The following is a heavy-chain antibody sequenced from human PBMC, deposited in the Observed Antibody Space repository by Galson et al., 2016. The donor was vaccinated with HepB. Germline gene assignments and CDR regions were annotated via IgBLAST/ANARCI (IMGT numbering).Heavy chain of an antibody. Sequence: SVKVSCKASGYTFTSFDITWVRQAPGQGLEWMGWISASNGNTTFAQNVQGRVTLTTDTSTSTAYMELKNLTFDDTAVYYCARDMDLTSSWFDPWGQGSRVTVSS. V-gene: IGHV1-18*01. J-gene: IGHJ5*02. CDR1: GYTFTSFD. CDR3: ARDMDLTSSWFDP. CDR2: ISASNGNT. D-gene: IGHD4/OR15-4a*01.